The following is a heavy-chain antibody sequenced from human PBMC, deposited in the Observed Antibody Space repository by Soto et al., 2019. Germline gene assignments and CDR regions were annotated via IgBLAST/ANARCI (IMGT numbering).Heavy chain of an antibody. V-gene: IGHV1-69*13. Sequence: SVKVSCKASGGTFSSYAISWVRQAPGQGLEWMEGIIPIFGTANYAQKFQGRVTITADESTSTAYMELSSLRSEDTAVYYCARGYYYDSSGYFSAFDYWGQGTLVTVSS. CDR3: ARGYYYDSSGYFSAFDY. CDR2: IIPIFGTA. J-gene: IGHJ4*02. CDR1: GGTFSSYA. D-gene: IGHD3-22*01.